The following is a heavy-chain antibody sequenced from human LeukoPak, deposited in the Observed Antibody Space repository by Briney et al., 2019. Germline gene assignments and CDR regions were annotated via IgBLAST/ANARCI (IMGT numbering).Heavy chain of an antibody. V-gene: IGHV1-24*01. Sequence: ASEKVSCKVSGSTLSDLSIHWVRQAPGKGLEYVGGSDPEDGETFHAQNFQGRVTMTEDTSIDTAYMELSRLRSEDTAVYYCVTDRARLFWYFDLWGRGTLVTVSS. CDR2: SDPEDGET. CDR1: GSTLSDLS. CDR3: VTDRARLFWYFDL. D-gene: IGHD2-21*02. J-gene: IGHJ2*01.